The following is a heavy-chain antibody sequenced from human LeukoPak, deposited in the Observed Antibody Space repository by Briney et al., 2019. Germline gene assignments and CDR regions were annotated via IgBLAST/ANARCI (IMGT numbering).Heavy chain of an antibody. J-gene: IGHJ4*02. CDR3: ARTGDSHY. D-gene: IGHD7-27*01. Sequence: GGSLRLSCVASGSTFSRYRMSWARQAPGKGLQWVANIKEDGSEKYYVDSVKSQFTISRDNAKNSLYLHMISLRAEDTAVYYCARTGDSHYWGQGTLVTVSS. CDR2: IKEDGSEK. CDR1: GSTFSRYR. V-gene: IGHV3-7*03.